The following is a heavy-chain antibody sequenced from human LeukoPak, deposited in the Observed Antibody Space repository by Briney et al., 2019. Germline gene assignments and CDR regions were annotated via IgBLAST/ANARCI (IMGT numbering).Heavy chain of an antibody. CDR3: VRSVTSSSSWSS. CDR1: GYSFTNYW. J-gene: IGHJ5*02. V-gene: IGHV5-51*01. Sequence: GESLKISCKGSGYSFTNYWIGWVRQMPGKGLEWLGNINPGDSATRNRTSFQARATISADNSISTDYLQWSSRKASDTAMYYCVRSVTSSSSWSSWGQGTLVAVSS. CDR2: INPGDSAT. D-gene: IGHD6-13*01.